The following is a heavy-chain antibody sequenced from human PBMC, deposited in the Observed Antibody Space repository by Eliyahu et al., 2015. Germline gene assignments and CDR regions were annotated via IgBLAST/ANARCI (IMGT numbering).Heavy chain of an antibody. CDR3: ARADVSNDHFAFDS. CDR1: GGTFA. V-gene: IGHV1-69*04. D-gene: IGHD1-14*01. J-gene: IGHJ4*01. Sequence: QVQLVQSGAEVKRAGSSVKVSXXAXGGTFAFGWVRQAPGLGLEWVGRITPLLNVANYAQRFRGRVTITVDESKRTSYMELSSLRPDDTGVYFCARADVSNDHFAFDSWGQGTLVTVSS. CDR2: ITPLLNVA.